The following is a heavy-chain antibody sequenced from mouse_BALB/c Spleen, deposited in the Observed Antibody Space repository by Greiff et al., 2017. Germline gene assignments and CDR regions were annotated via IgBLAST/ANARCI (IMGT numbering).Heavy chain of an antibody. V-gene: IGHV5-12-1*01. J-gene: IGHJ4*01. CDR2: ISSGGGST. D-gene: IGHD2-1*01. CDR3: ARHGGNYHAMDY. Sequence: DVKLVESGGGLVKPGGSLKLSCAASGFAFSSYDMSWVRQTPEKRLEWVAYISSGGGSTYYPDTVKGRFTISRDNAKNTLYLQMSSLKSEDTAMYYCARHGGNYHAMDYWGQGTSVTVSS. CDR1: GFAFSSYD.